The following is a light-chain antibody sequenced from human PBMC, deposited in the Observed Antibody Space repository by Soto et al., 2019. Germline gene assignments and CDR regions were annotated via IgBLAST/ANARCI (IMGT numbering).Light chain of an antibody. CDR1: QSVSSSY. Sequence: SKQPATTLVSSAEERTALSCGASQSVSSSYLAWYQQKPGLAPRLLIYGASRRATGIPDRFSGSGSGTDFILTISRLEPEDFAVYYCQQYGSSPWTFGQGTKVDIK. J-gene: IGKJ1*01. V-gene: IGKV3D-20*01. CDR2: GAS. CDR3: QQYGSSPWT.